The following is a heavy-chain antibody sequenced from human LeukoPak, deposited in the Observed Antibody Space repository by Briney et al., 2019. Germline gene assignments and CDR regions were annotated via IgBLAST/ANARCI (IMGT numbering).Heavy chain of an antibody. V-gene: IGHV1-2*02. J-gene: IGHJ4*02. D-gene: IGHD7-27*01. CDR2: VNPNTGDT. CDR1: GYTFTAYY. Sequence: ASVKVSCTASGYTFTAYYMHWVRQAPGQGLEWMGWVNPNTGDTNCAQKFQGRVTMTRDTSISTAYMELSGLTSDDTAVYYCARGPNWGEDYWGQGTLVTVSS. CDR3: ARGPNWGEDY.